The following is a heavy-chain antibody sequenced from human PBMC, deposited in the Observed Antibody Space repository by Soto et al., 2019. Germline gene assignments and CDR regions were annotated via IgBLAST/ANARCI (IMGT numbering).Heavy chain of an antibody. V-gene: IGHV2-5*01. Sequence: QITLKESGPTLVKPTQTLTLTCTFSGFSFGVSGVGVGWIRQPPGKALEWLALIFWNDDQRYSPSLKSRLTIAKDTSKNQVVLTMTNMDPADTATYFCACAYTYDFDHWSQGTLVTVSS. D-gene: IGHD1-20*01. CDR3: ACAYTYDFDH. CDR1: GFSFGVSGVG. CDR2: IFWNDDQ. J-gene: IGHJ4*02.